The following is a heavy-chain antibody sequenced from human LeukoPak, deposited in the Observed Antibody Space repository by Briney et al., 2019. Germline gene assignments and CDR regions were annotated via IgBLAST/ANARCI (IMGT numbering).Heavy chain of an antibody. CDR1: GGSISSYY. CDR3: ARDRGEITMVRGVITTNYYYYYMDV. J-gene: IGHJ6*03. Sequence: SETLSLTCTVSGGSISSYYWSWIRQPAGKGLEWIGRIYTSGSTNYNPSLKSRVTMSVDTSKNQFSLKLSSVTAAGTAVYYCARDRGEITMVRGVITTNYYYYYMDVWGKGTTVTISS. D-gene: IGHD3-10*01. V-gene: IGHV4-4*07. CDR2: IYTSGST.